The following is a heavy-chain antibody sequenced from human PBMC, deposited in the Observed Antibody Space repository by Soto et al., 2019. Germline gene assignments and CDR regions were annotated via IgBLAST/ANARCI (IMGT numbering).Heavy chain of an antibody. CDR3: ARRYCRGVSCKGNDGFDI. D-gene: IGHD2-15*01. CDR2: TSQDGGSI. Sequence: QLQLEESGGGVVQPGRALRLSCDVFGFTFSSHVIHWVRQAPGKGLEWVAVTSQDGGSIYYADSVKGRFTVSRDNSKNTQYLQMNSLRGEDTAVYYCARRYCRGVSCKGNDGFDIWGQGTMVTVSS. CDR1: GFTFSSHV. V-gene: IGHV3-30*19. J-gene: IGHJ3*02.